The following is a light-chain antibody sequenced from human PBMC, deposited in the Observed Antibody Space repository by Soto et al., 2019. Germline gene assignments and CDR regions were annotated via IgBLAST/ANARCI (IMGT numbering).Light chain of an antibody. J-gene: IGKJ1*01. CDR3: QQYNNWPPWT. CDR1: QSVSSN. CDR2: GAS. Sequence: EIVMTQSPATMSVSPGERATLSCRASQSVSSNLAWYRQKPGQAPRLLIYGASTRATGISARFSGSGSGTEFTLTISSLQSEDFAVYYCQQYNNWPPWTFGQGTKVDVK. V-gene: IGKV3-15*01.